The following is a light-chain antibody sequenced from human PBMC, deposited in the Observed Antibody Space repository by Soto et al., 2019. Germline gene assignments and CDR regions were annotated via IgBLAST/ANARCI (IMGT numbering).Light chain of an antibody. V-gene: IGKV3-15*01. CDR1: QSVSSN. Sequence: EIVMTQSPATLSVSPGERATLSCRASQSVSSNLAWYQQKPGQAPRLPIYGVSTSATGIPARFSGSGSGTAFTLTISSLQSEDFAVYYCQQYNNWPPGTFGQGTKVEIK. CDR2: GVS. J-gene: IGKJ1*01. CDR3: QQYNNWPPGT.